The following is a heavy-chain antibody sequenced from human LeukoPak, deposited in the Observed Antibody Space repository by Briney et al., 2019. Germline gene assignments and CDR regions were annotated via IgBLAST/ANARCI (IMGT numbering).Heavy chain of an antibody. Sequence: GGSLRLSCAASGFTYSSYGMHWVRQAPGKGLEWVAVISYDGSNKYYADSVKGRFTISRDNSKNTLYLQMNSLRAEDTAVYYCANLLDASSSPPDYWGRGTLVTVSS. D-gene: IGHD6-13*01. J-gene: IGHJ4*02. V-gene: IGHV3-30*18. CDR1: GFTYSSYG. CDR2: ISYDGSNK. CDR3: ANLLDASSSPPDY.